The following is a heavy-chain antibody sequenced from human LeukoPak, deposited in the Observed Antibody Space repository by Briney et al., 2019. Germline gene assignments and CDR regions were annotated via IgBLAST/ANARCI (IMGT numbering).Heavy chain of an antibody. D-gene: IGHD3-3*02. CDR3: AREWSAAPFYYFDY. V-gene: IGHV4-39*07. CDR1: GGSISSSSYY. Sequence: SETLSLTCTVSGGSISSSSYYWGWIRQPPGKGLEWIGSIYYSGSTYYNPSLKSRVTISIDTSKNQFSLRLSSVTAADTAVYYCAREWSAAPFYYFDYWGQGTLVTVSS. CDR2: IYYSGST. J-gene: IGHJ4*02.